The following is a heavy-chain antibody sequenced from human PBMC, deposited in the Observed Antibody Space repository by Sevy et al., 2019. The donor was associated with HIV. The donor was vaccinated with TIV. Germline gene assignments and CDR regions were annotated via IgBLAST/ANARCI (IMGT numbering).Heavy chain of an antibody. D-gene: IGHD2-15*01. CDR2: LSGSGLTT. Sequence: GGSLRLSCAASGLTFSNFAMSWVRQAPGKGLEWVSPLSGSGLTTYYADSVKGRFTISRDNSQNTVYLEMDSLRAEDTAIYYCAKDMYCSRGSCYHKYLHVMDVWSQGTTVTVSS. CDR1: GLTFSNFA. CDR3: AKDMYCSRGSCYHKYLHVMDV. J-gene: IGHJ6*02. V-gene: IGHV3-23*01.